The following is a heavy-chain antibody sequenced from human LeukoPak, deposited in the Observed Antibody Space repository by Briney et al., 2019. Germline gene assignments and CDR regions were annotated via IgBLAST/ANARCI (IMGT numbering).Heavy chain of an antibody. Sequence: SETLSLTCTVSGGSIDSYYWSWIRQPPGKGLEWIGYIYYTGSTEYHPSLKSRVTISLDTSKNQFSLKLNSVTAADTAVYYCARVYQSAEFDYWGQGNLVSVSS. D-gene: IGHD2-2*01. CDR3: ARVYQSAEFDY. V-gene: IGHV4-59*01. CDR2: IYYTGST. J-gene: IGHJ4*02. CDR1: GGSIDSYY.